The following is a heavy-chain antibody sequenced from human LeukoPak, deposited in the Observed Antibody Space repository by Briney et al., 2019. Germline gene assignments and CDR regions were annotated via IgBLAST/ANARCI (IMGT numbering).Heavy chain of an antibody. CDR3: ARDSISGSYYYAFDI. D-gene: IGHD1-26*01. V-gene: IGHV4-39*07. CDR1: GGSISSSSYY. J-gene: IGHJ3*02. Sequence: SSETLSLTCTVSGGSISSSSYYWGWIRQPPGKGLEWIGSIYYSGSTYYNPSLKSRVTISVDTSKNQFSLKLSSVTAADTAVYYCARDSISGSYYYAFDIWGQGTMVTVSS. CDR2: IYYSGST.